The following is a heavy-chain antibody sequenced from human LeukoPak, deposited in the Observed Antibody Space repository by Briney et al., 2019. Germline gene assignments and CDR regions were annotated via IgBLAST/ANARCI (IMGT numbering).Heavy chain of an antibody. V-gene: IGHV1-24*01. D-gene: IGHD1-26*01. CDR1: GYTFPELS. Sequence: GASVKVSCRISGYTFPELSIHWVRQAPGKGLERMGGFDPEDGETIYTQKFQGRVTMTEDTSTDTAYMELSSLRSEDTAVYYCATSGSYFEDMDVWGKGTTVTISS. CDR3: ATSGSYFEDMDV. J-gene: IGHJ6*03. CDR2: FDPEDGET.